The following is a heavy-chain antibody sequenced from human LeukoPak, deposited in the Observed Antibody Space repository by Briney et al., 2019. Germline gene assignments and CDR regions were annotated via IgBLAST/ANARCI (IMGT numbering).Heavy chain of an antibody. Sequence: GGSLRLSCAASGFTFSSYGMHWVRQAPGKGLEWVAFIRYDGSNKYYADSVKGRFTISRDNSKNTLYLQMNSLRAEDTAVYYCAKDSSNRGVRGVITYWGRGTLVTVSS. CDR2: IRYDGSNK. V-gene: IGHV3-30*02. D-gene: IGHD3-10*01. J-gene: IGHJ4*02. CDR1: GFTFSSYG. CDR3: AKDSSNRGVRGVITY.